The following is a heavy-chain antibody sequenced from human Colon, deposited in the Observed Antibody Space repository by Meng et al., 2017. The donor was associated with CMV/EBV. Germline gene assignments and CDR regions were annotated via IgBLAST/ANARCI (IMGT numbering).Heavy chain of an antibody. CDR1: VFIFSNYA. Sequence: AASVFIFSNYAMSWVRQAPGKGLEWVSSTTGSGDSTYYADSVKGRFTISRDNSKNTLYLQMNSLRAEDTAIYYCTKGRGLLASASNYWGQGTLVTVSS. CDR3: TKGRGLLASASNY. J-gene: IGHJ4*02. D-gene: IGHD1-26*01. CDR2: TTGSGDST. V-gene: IGHV3-23*01.